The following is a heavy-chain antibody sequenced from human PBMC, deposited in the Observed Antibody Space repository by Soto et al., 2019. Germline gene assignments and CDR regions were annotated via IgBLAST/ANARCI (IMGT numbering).Heavy chain of an antibody. D-gene: IGHD1-20*01. Sequence: ASVKVSCKASGYTFTGYYMHWVRQAPGQGLEWMGWINPNSGGTNYAQKFQGWVTMTRDTSISTAYMELSRLRSDDTAVYYCARAGYNWNYYYYGMDVWGQGTTVTVSS. J-gene: IGHJ6*02. CDR2: INPNSGGT. CDR3: ARAGYNWNYYYYGMDV. V-gene: IGHV1-2*04. CDR1: GYTFTGYY.